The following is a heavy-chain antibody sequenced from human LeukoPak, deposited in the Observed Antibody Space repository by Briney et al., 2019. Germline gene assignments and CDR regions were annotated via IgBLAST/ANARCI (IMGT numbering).Heavy chain of an antibody. CDR1: GGSFGGYY. CDR2: INHSGST. J-gene: IGHJ4*02. CDR3: ARGHRGYNRSYYFDY. D-gene: IGHD5-24*01. Sequence: PSETLSLTCAVYGGSFGGYYWSWIRQPPGKGLEWIGEINHSGSTNYNPSLKSRVTISVDTSKNQFSLRLSSVTAADTAVYYCARGHRGYNRSYYFDYWGQGTLVTVSS. V-gene: IGHV4-34*01.